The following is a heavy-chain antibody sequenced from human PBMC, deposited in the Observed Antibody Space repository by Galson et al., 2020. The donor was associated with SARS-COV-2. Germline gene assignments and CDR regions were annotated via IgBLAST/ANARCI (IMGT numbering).Heavy chain of an antibody. CDR3: ARGISCGAYCHFDY. Sequence: SETLSLTCTVSGDSISGYYWSWIRQPAGKGLEWIGRISSSGSTNDNPSLRIRVSMSVDTSKKQFSLKLTSVTAADTAIYYCARGISCGAYCHFDYWGQGILVTVSS. CDR2: ISSSGST. CDR1: GDSISGYY. V-gene: IGHV4-4*07. J-gene: IGHJ4*02. D-gene: IGHD1-26*01.